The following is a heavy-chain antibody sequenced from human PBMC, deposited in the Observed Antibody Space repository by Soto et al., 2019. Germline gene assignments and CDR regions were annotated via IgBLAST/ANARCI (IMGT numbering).Heavy chain of an antibody. J-gene: IGHJ4*02. CDR2: IGVDGVTT. CDR3: VKDRTMAAPNDYFDY. CDR1: GFTFSNFG. Sequence: EVQLLESGGDLVQPGGSLRLSCVASGFTFSNFGMSWVRQAPGQGLQWVSIIGVDGVTTYYADSVRGRFTISRDNSKNTLYLQMTSLRAEDTAIYYCVKDRTMAAPNDYFDYWGQGTLVTVSS. V-gene: IGHV3-23*01. D-gene: IGHD6-19*01.